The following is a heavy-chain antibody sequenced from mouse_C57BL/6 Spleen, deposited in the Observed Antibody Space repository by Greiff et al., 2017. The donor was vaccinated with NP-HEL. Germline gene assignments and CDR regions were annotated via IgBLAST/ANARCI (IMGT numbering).Heavy chain of an antibody. CDR2: ISSGGSYT. J-gene: IGHJ3*01. CDR3: ARHDDYGGFAY. CDR1: GFTFSSYG. V-gene: IGHV5-6*01. Sequence: EVQVVESGGDLVKPGGSLKLSCAASGFTFSSYGMSWVRQTPDKRLEWVATISSGGSYTYYPDSVKGRFTISRDNAKNTLYLQMSSLKSEDTAMYYCARHDDYGGFAYWGQGTLVTVSA. D-gene: IGHD2-4*01.